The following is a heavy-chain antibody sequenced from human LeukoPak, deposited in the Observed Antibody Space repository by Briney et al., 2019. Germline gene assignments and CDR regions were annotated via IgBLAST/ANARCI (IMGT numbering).Heavy chain of an antibody. CDR3: ARRGIVATSSFDY. CDR2: IYPGDSDT. V-gene: IGHV5-51*01. D-gene: IGHD5-12*01. CDR1: GYSFTSCW. J-gene: IGHJ4*02. Sequence: GESLKISCKGSGYSFTSCWIGWVRQMPGKGLEWMGIIYPGDSDTRYSPSFQGQVAISADKSISTAYLQWSSLKASDTAMYYCARRGIVATSSFDYWGQGTLVTVSS.